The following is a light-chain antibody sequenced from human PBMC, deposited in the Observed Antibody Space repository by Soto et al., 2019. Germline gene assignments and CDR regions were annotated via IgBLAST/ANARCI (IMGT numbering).Light chain of an antibody. CDR1: SSNIGNNY. J-gene: IGLJ2*01. Sequence: QSVLTQPPSVSAAPGQTVTISCSGSSSNIGNNYVSWYQQLPGTAPKLLIYYNNKRPSSIPYRCSASKSGTTTTLVITGLQTGDEDDYYCGTWDSSLSAVVFGGGTKLTV. V-gene: IGLV1-51*01. CDR2: YNN. CDR3: GTWDSSLSAVV.